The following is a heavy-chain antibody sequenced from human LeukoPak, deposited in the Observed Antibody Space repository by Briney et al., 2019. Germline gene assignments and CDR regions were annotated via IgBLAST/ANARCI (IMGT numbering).Heavy chain of an antibody. CDR2: INPNSGGT. CDR1: GYTFTSYY. Sequence: ASVKVSCKASGYTFTSYYIHWVRQAPGQGLEWMGWINPNSGGTNYAQKFQGRVSMTRDTSISTTYMELSRLRSDDTAVYYCARGTGTTGYDAFDIWGQGTMVTVSS. V-gene: IGHV1-2*02. CDR3: ARGTGTTGYDAFDI. J-gene: IGHJ3*02. D-gene: IGHD1-7*01.